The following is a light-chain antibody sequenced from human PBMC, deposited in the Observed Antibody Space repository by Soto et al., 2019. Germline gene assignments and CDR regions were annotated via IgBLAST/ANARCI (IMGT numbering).Light chain of an antibody. CDR1: QSVSSRD. Sequence: EIVLTQSPATLSLSPGERATLSCRASQSVSSRDLAWYQQKPGQAPRLLIYATSSRAAGIPDRFSGSGSGTDFTLTISRLEPEDFAVYYCQQYDNSPGYTFGQGTKVDIK. V-gene: IGKV3-20*01. J-gene: IGKJ2*01. CDR3: QQYDNSPGYT. CDR2: ATS.